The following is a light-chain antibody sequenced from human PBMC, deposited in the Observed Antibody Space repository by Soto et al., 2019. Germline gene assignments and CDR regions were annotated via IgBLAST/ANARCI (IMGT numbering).Light chain of an antibody. CDR1: SSDVGGYSY. J-gene: IGLJ2*01. CDR3: SSYTSSSTHVV. V-gene: IGLV2-14*01. CDR2: EVS. Sequence: QSALTQPASVSGSPGQSISISCTGTSSDVGGYSYVSWYQQHPGKAPKLMIYEVSNRPSGVSNRFSGSKSGNTASLIISGLQAEDEADYYCSSYTSSSTHVVFGGGTQLTVL.